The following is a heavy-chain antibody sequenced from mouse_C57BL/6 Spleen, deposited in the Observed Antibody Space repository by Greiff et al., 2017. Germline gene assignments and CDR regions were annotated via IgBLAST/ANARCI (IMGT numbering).Heavy chain of an antibody. CDR1: GYTFTSYT. CDR2: INPSSGYT. D-gene: IGHD1-1*01. Sequence: LQQSGAELARPGASVKMSCKASGYTFTSYTMHWVKQRPGQGLEWIGYINPSSGYTKYNQKFKDKATLTADKSSSTAYMQLSSLTSEDSAVYYCARGDYGSSGDYFDYWGQGTTLTVSS. CDR3: ARGDYGSSGDYFDY. V-gene: IGHV1-4*01. J-gene: IGHJ2*01.